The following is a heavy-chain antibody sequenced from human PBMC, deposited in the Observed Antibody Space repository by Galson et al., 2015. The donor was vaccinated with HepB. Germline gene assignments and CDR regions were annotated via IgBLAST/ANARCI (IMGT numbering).Heavy chain of an antibody. J-gene: IGHJ4*02. Sequence: SLRLSCAASGFTFSSYAMHWVRQAPGKGLEWVAVISYDGSNKYYADSVKGRFTISRDNSKNTLYLQMNSLRAEDTAVYYCARVEGSGSYSPDYWGQGTLVTVSS. CDR3: ARVEGSGSYSPDY. CDR1: GFTFSSYA. CDR2: ISYDGSNK. V-gene: IGHV3-30-3*01. D-gene: IGHD3-10*01.